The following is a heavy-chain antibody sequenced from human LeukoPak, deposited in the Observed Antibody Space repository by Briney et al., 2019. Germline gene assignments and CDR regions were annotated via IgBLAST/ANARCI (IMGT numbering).Heavy chain of an antibody. Sequence: GGSLRLSCSASGFTFDTSWMHWVRQAPGKGLQWVANMKPDGSEKYYVDSVKGRFTISRDNAKNSLYLQMNSLRAEDTAVYYCAKDPYVSPGYWGQGTLVTVSS. CDR2: MKPDGSEK. J-gene: IGHJ4*02. CDR3: AKDPYVSPGY. V-gene: IGHV3-7*01. D-gene: IGHD3-16*01. CDR1: GFTFDTSW.